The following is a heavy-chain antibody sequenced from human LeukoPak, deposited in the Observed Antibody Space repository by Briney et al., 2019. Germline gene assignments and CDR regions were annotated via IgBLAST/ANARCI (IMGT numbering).Heavy chain of an antibody. J-gene: IGHJ3*02. CDR2: SNSNSGAT. CDR3: ARVYRWTTPNDAFDI. Sequence: ASVTVSFKASGYTFTGYYMHWVRQAPGQGLEWMGWSNSNSGATNYAQKFQGRVTMTRDTSITTAYMELSRLTSDDTAVYYCARVYRWTTPNDAFDIWGQGTMVTVSS. CDR1: GYTFTGYY. V-gene: IGHV1-2*02. D-gene: IGHD3-16*02.